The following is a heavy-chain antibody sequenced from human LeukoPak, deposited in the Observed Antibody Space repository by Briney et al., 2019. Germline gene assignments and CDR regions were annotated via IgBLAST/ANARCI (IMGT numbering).Heavy chain of an antibody. Sequence: SETLSLTCTVSGGSISSYCWSWIRQPAGKGLEWIGRIYTSGSTNYNPSLKSRVTMSVDTSKNQFSLKLTSVTAADTALYYCARTYGDFNYFYYMDVWGKGTTVTVSS. J-gene: IGHJ6*03. CDR2: IYTSGST. V-gene: IGHV4-4*07. D-gene: IGHD4-17*01. CDR1: GGSISSYC. CDR3: ARTYGDFNYFYYMDV.